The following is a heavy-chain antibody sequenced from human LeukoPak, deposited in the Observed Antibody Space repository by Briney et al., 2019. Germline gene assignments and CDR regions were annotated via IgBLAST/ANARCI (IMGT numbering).Heavy chain of an antibody. J-gene: IGHJ4*02. V-gene: IGHV2-70*04. CDR2: IDWDDDK. D-gene: IGHD3-9*01. CDR1: GFSLSTSGMR. Sequence: SGPTLVNPTQTLTLTCTFSGFSLSTSGMRVSWIRQPPGKALEWLARIDWDDDKFYSTSLKTRLTISKDISKNQVFLTMTNMDPVDTATYYCARMDPYDILTGYHLNFDYWGQGTLVTVSS. CDR3: ARMDPYDILTGYHLNFDY.